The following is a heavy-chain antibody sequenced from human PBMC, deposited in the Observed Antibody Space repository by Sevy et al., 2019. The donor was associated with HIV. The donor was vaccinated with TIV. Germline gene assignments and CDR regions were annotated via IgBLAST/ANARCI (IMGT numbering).Heavy chain of an antibody. CDR2: LSFGCGKI. V-gene: IGHV3-23*01. Sequence: GGSLRLSCAASGFTFSSYAMSWDRQAPGKGLEWVSTLSFGCGKINYAYSVKGRFTISRDNSKNTLYLQMNSLRAEDTAVYYCAREGCSKPHDYWGQGTLVTVSS. J-gene: IGHJ4*02. CDR1: GFTFSSYA. D-gene: IGHD3-10*02. CDR3: AREGCSKPHDY.